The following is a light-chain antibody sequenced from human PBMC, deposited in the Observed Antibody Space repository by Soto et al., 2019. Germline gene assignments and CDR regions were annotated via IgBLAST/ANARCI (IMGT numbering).Light chain of an antibody. CDR2: AAS. CDR3: LQDYNYPLT. Sequence: AIQMTQSPSSLSASVGDRVTITCRASQGIRNDLGWYQQKPGKPPKLLIYAASSLQSGVPSRFRGSGSGTDCTLTISRLQPEDFETYYCLQDYNYPLTFGPGTKVDIK. V-gene: IGKV1-6*01. J-gene: IGKJ3*01. CDR1: QGIRND.